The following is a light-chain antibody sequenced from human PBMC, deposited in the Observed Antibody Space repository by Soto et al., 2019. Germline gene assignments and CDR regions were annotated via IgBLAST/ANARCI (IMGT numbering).Light chain of an antibody. J-gene: IGKJ3*01. CDR2: AAS. Sequence: DIQMTQSPSSLSASVGDRVTITCRASQGISNYLAWYQQKQGKVPKLLIYAASTVQSGVPTRFSGSGSGTDFDLTISSLQPEDVAAYYCQKYNRAPRTFGPGTKVDIK. V-gene: IGKV1-27*01. CDR1: QGISNY. CDR3: QKYNRAPRT.